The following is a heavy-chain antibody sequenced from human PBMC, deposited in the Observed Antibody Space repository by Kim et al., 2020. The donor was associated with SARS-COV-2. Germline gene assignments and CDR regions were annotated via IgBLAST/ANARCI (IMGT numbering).Heavy chain of an antibody. J-gene: IGHJ5*02. CDR3: TKGFGAPAGWNYFDP. Sequence: GGSLRLSCAVSGFTFSNYAMSWVRQAPGRGLEWVSTVSGSGGSPYYADSVKGRFTTSRDNSNNTLYMQMKNLRAEDTAVYYCTKGFGAPAGWNYFDPWGQGSLVTVSS. CDR2: VSGSGGSP. D-gene: IGHD1-7*01. V-gene: IGHV3-23*01. CDR1: GFTFSNYA.